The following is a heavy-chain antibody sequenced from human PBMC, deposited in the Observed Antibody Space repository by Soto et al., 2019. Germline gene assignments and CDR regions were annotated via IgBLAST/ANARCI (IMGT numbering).Heavy chain of an antibody. D-gene: IGHD3-3*01. CDR1: GGSISSGDYY. V-gene: IGHV4-31*03. CDR3: ARWWSGSRQGFDP. J-gene: IGHJ5*02. Sequence: QVQLQESGPGLVKPSQNLSLTCTVSGGSISSGDYYWNWIRQHPGKGLEWIGYIYYSGSTYYNPSRKGRVTISVDTSKNQFSLKLSSVTAADTAVYYCARWWSGSRQGFDPWGQGTLVTVSS. CDR2: IYYSGST.